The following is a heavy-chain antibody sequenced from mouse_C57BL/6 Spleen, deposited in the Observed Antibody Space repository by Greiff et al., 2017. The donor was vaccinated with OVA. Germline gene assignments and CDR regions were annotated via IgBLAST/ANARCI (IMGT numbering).Heavy chain of an antibody. D-gene: IGHD1-1*01. CDR3: VREGVYYYGSSVHWYFDV. Sequence: EVQLVESGGGLVQPKGSLKLSCAASGFSFNTYAMNWVRQAPGKGLEWVARIRSKSNNYATYYADSVKDRFTISRDDSESMLYLQMNNLKTEDTAMYYCVREGVYYYGSSVHWYFDVWGTGTTVTVSS. CDR2: IRSKSNNYAT. CDR1: GFSFNTYA. J-gene: IGHJ1*03. V-gene: IGHV10-1*01.